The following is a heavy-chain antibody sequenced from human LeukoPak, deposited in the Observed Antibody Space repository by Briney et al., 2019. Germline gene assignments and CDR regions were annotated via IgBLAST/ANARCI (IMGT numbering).Heavy chain of an antibody. CDR2: ISYDGSNK. Sequence: GGSLRLSCAASGFTFSSYGMHWVRQAPGKGLEWVAVISYDGSNKYYADSVKGRFTISRDNSKNTLYLQMNSLRAEDTAVYYCAKPSYYYDLGDAFDIWGQGTMVTVSS. CDR1: GFTFSSYG. J-gene: IGHJ3*02. D-gene: IGHD3-22*01. CDR3: AKPSYYYDLGDAFDI. V-gene: IGHV3-30*18.